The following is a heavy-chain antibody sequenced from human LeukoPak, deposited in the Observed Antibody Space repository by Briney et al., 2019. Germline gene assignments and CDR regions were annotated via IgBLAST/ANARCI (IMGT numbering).Heavy chain of an antibody. V-gene: IGHV3-23*01. CDR1: GFNFNYFA. CDR3: AKVSNWNPGY. Sequence: PGGSLRLSCSASGFNFNYFAMSWVRQAPGKGLEWVSAISGSGGSTYYADSVKGRFTISRDNSKNTLYLQMNSLRAEDTAVYYCAKVSNWNPGYWGQGTLVTVSS. D-gene: IGHD1-1*01. CDR2: ISGSGGST. J-gene: IGHJ4*02.